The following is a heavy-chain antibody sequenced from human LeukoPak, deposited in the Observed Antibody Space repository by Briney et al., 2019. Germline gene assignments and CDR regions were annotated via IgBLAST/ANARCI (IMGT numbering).Heavy chain of an antibody. CDR1: GGSFSGYY. CDR3: ARGRVSSSTWYSTYYYYFYMDV. CDR2: INHSGST. D-gene: IGHD6-13*01. Sequence: SETLSLTCAVYGGSFSGYYWSWIRQPPGKGLEWIGEINHSGSTNYNPSLKSRVTISVDPSKNPFSLELSSAPAADTAVYFCARGRVSSSTWYSTYYYYFYMDVWGKGTTVTVSS. V-gene: IGHV4-34*01. J-gene: IGHJ6*03.